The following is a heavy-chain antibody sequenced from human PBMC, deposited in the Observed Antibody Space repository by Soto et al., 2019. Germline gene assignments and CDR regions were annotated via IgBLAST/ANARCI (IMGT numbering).Heavy chain of an antibody. V-gene: IGHV4-39*01. J-gene: IGHJ6*04. CDR2: IYYSGRN. Sequence: QLQLQESGPGLVKSSETLFLTCTVSGGSISSSSYYWGWIRQPPGTGLEWIGSIYYSGRNYYNPSLKRRLIISVDTSKNQFSLKLSSVTAADTAVYYCARARGGQVYQLPKSPPDDFGKGTTVTVSS. CDR1: GGSISSSSYY. CDR3: ARARGGQVYQLPKSPPDD. D-gene: IGHD2-2*01.